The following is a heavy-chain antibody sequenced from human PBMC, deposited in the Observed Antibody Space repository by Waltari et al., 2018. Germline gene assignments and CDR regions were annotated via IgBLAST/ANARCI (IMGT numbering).Heavy chain of an antibody. CDR1: GGSISSSSYY. J-gene: IGHJ4*02. Sequence: QLQLQESGPGLVKPSETLSLTCTVSGGSISSSSYYWGWIRQPPGKGLEWIGSIYYSGSTYSNPSLKSRVTISVDTSKNQFSLKLSSVTAADTAVYYCARDGAVIAARPAFDYWGQGTLVTVSS. V-gene: IGHV4-39*07. D-gene: IGHD6-6*01. CDR2: IYYSGST. CDR3: ARDGAVIAARPAFDY.